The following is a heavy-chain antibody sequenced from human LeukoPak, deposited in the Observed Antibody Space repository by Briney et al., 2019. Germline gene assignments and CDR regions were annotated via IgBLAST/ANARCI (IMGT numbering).Heavy chain of an antibody. V-gene: IGHV3-9*01. Sequence: GGSLRLSCAASGFTFSSYWMSWVRQAPGKGLEWVSGISWNSGSIGYADSVKGRFTISRDNAKNSLYLQMNSLRAEDTALYYCAKDMYYDILGSFDPWGQGTLVTVSS. CDR2: ISWNSGSI. CDR1: GFTFSSYW. D-gene: IGHD3-9*01. J-gene: IGHJ5*02. CDR3: AKDMYYDILGSFDP.